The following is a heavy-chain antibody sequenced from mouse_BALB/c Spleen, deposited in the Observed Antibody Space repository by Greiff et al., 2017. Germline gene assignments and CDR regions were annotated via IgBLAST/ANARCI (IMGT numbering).Heavy chain of an antibody. V-gene: IGHV5-4*02. Sequence: EVKLMESGGGLVKPGGSLKLSCAASGFTFSDYYMYWVRQTPEKRLEWVATISDGGSYTYYPDSVKGRFTISRDNAKNNLYMQMSSLKSEDTDMYDSARSYDYAFAYWGQGTLVTVSA. CDR2: ISDGGSYT. J-gene: IGHJ3*01. CDR3: ARSYDYAFAY. D-gene: IGHD2-4*01. CDR1: GFTFSDYY.